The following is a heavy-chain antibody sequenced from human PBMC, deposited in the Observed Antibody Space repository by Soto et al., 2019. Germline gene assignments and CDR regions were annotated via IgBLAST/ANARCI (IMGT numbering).Heavy chain of an antibody. V-gene: IGHV4-59*08. CDR2: IYYSGST. Sequence: AETLSLTSPVAGVSISSYYWSWIRPPPGKGLEWIGYIYYSGSTNYNPSLKSRVTISVDTSKNQFSLKLSSVTAADTAVYYCARQDRVVVEGRWFDPWGQGTLVTVSS. D-gene: IGHD2-15*01. CDR3: ARQDRVVVEGRWFDP. J-gene: IGHJ5*02. CDR1: GVSISSYY.